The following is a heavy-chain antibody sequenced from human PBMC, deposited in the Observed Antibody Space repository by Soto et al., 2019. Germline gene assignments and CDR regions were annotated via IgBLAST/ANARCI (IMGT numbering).Heavy chain of an antibody. CDR2: IKQDGSEK. J-gene: IGHJ4*02. CDR1: GFTFSGYW. D-gene: IGHD2-2*01. CDR3: AKNIRYCSSTNCFGFDD. V-gene: IGHV3-7*01. Sequence: GGSLRLSCAASGFTFSGYWMSWVRQAPGKGLEWVANIKQDGSEKYYVDSVKGRFTISRDNAKNSLYLLMNSLRAEDTAVYYCAKNIRYCSSTNCFGFDDWGQGTLVTVSS.